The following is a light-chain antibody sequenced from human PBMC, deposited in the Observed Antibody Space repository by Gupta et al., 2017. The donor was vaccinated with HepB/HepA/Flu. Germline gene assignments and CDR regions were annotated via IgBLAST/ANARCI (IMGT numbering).Light chain of an antibody. CDR1: SSDVGSYNR. CDR2: EVN. Sequence: QSALTQPPSVSGSPGQSVMISCTGTSSDVGSYNRVSWYQKPPDTAPKLMICEVNNRPSGVPDRFSGSKSGNTASLTISGLQAEDEADYYCSSYTSSSTLVFGGGTKLTVL. V-gene: IGLV2-18*02. J-gene: IGLJ3*02. CDR3: SSYTSSSTLV.